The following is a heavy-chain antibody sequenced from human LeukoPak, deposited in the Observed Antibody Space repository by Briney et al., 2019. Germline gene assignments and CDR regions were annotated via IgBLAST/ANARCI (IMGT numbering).Heavy chain of an antibody. V-gene: IGHV3-74*01. D-gene: IGHD1-26*01. CDR3: GRDLGGRSGY. J-gene: IGHJ4*02. Sequence: GGSLRLSCAVSGFTFRTYWMHWVRQVPGEGLVWVSRINEDGSITNYADSVKGRFSISRDNAKNTLYLQMNSLGAEDTAVYYCGRDLGGRSGYWGQGTLVTVSS. CDR1: GFTFRTYW. CDR2: INEDGSIT.